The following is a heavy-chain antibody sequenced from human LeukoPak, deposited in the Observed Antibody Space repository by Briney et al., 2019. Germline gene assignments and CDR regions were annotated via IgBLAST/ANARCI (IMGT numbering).Heavy chain of an antibody. Sequence: GASVKVSCKASGYTFTGYYMHWVRQAPGQGLEWMGIINPSGGSTSYAQKFQGRVTMTRDTSTSTVYMELSSLRSEDTAVYYCFLAPPDYYDSSGYYRYFDYWGQGTLVTVSS. D-gene: IGHD3-22*01. CDR3: FLAPPDYYDSSGYYRYFDY. CDR1: GYTFTGYY. J-gene: IGHJ4*02. CDR2: INPSGGST. V-gene: IGHV1-46*01.